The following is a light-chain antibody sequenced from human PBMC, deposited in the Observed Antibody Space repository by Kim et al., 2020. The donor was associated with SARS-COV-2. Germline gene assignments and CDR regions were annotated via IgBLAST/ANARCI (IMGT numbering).Light chain of an antibody. V-gene: IGKV1-6*01. CDR1: QGIRND. CDR3: LQDYNYPLT. J-gene: IGKJ4*01. CDR2: AAS. Sequence: SASVGDRVTLTCRASQGIRNDLGWYQQKPGKAPKLLIYAASSLQSGVPSRFSGSGSGTDFTLTISSLQPEDFATYYCLQDYNYPLTFGGGTKVESN.